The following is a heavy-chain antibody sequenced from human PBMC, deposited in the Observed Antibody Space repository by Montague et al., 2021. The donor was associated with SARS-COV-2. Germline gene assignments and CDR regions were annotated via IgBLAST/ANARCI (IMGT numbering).Heavy chain of an antibody. CDR2: INHSGST. CDR1: GESFSGYY. CDR3: ATSKPVSSFYYYYGMDV. D-gene: IGHD1-14*01. J-gene: IGHJ6*02. Sequence: SETLSLTCAVYGESFSGYYWSWIRQPQGKGLEWIGEINHSGSTNYNPSLKGRGTISVDTSKNQFSLKLSSVTAAGTAVDYCATSKPVSSFYYYYGMDVWDQGTPVTVSS. V-gene: IGHV4-34*01.